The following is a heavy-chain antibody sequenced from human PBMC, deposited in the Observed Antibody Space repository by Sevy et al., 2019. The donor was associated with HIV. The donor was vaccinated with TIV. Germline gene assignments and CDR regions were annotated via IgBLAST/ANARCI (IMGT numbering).Heavy chain of an antibody. D-gene: IGHD3-22*01. Sequence: SGPTLVNPTQTLTLTCTFSGFSLSTSGVGVGWIRQPPGKALEWLALIYWNDDQRYSPSLKSRLTITKDTSKNKVVLTRTXMDPVDTATYYCAHRGGVHFYDSSGYYSRAEYFEHWGQGTLVTVSS. CDR3: AHRGGVHFYDSSGYYSRAEYFEH. CDR1: GFSLSTSGVG. J-gene: IGHJ1*01. V-gene: IGHV2-5*01. CDR2: IYWNDDQ.